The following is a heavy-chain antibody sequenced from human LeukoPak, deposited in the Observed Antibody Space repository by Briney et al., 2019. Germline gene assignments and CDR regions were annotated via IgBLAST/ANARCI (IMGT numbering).Heavy chain of an antibody. Sequence: GGSLRLSCAASGFTSTCCWMSWVPHTLGEGPERVAHIKQDGREKYYADSLKGRFTLSRDNAKNSVYLQVNSLRGEDTAVYYCERVPGVTRYFDSWGQGSLVTVSS. CDR3: ERVPGVTRYFDS. V-gene: IGHV3-7*01. CDR2: IKQDGREK. J-gene: IGHJ4*02. D-gene: IGHD4-23*01. CDR1: GFTSTCCW.